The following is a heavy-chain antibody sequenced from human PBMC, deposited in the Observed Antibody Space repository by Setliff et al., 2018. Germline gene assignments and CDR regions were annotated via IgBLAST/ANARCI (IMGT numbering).Heavy chain of an antibody. CDR3: SGLVRFCTRTACQRLSGGEF. V-gene: IGHV1-18*01. CDR1: GYTFNDYG. D-gene: IGHD2-8*01. CDR2: ISPYSGNT. Sequence: ASVKVSCKTSGYTFNDYGINWVRQAPGQGLEWLGWISPYSGNTYSIEKLHGRFTLTTDTSTSTAYMELRSLQSDDTAVYYCSGLVRFCTRTACQRLSGGEFWGQGTLVTVSS. J-gene: IGHJ4*02.